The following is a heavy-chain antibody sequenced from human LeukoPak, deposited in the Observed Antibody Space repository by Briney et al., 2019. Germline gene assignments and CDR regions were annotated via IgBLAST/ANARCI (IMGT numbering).Heavy chain of an antibody. CDR3: ARDRGRYDSSGYYYEGYFDY. CDR2: ISSKCSYI. CDR1: GFTFSSYS. D-gene: IGHD3-22*01. J-gene: IGHJ4*02. Sequence: TSGSLTLSCAASGFTFSSYSINWVRQPPRHGQELDSCISSKCSYIYYADSVKDRFTISRDNAKNSLYLKMHSLRAEDTVVYYCARDRGRYDSSGYYYEGYFDYWGQGTLVTVSS. V-gene: IGHV3-21*01.